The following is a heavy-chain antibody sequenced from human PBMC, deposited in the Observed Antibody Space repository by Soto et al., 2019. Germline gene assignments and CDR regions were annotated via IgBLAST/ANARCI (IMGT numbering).Heavy chain of an antibody. CDR2: IYYSGST. Sequence: SETLSLTCTVSGGSISSSSYYWGWIRQPPGKGLEWIGSIYYSGSTYYNPSLKSRVTISVDTSKNQFSLKLSSVTAADTAVYYCARLLIRPINYYGMDVWGQGTTVTVSS. CDR1: GGSISSSSYY. V-gene: IGHV4-39*01. J-gene: IGHJ6*02. CDR3: ARLLIRPINYYGMDV. D-gene: IGHD3-9*01.